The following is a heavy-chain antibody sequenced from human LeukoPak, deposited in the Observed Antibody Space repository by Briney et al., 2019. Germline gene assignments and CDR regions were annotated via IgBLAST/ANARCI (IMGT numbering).Heavy chain of an antibody. CDR3: ARILDGWFGEVVASYYFDY. CDR1: GFTLSNYS. Sequence: GGSLRLSCAASGFTLSNYSMNWVRQAPGKGLEWVSYISSSSSTIYYADSVKGRFTNSRDNAKNSLYLQMNSLRAEDTAVYYCARILDGWFGEVVASYYFDYWGQGTLVTVSS. V-gene: IGHV3-48*01. CDR2: ISSSSSTI. D-gene: IGHD3-10*01. J-gene: IGHJ4*02.